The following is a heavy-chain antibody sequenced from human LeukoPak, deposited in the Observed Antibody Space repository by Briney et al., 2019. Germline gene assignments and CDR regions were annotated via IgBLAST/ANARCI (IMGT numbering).Heavy chain of an antibody. J-gene: IGHJ4*02. Sequence: GGSLRLSCAASGFTFNSYAMSWVRQAPGKGLEWVSAISGSGGRTHFADSVKGRFTISRDKSKNTMSLQMNSLRAEDTAVYFCAKDREYSSSWNYYFDSWGQGTLVTVSS. V-gene: IGHV3-23*01. CDR3: AKDREYSSSWNYYFDS. CDR2: ISGSGGRT. D-gene: IGHD6-13*01. CDR1: GFTFNSYA.